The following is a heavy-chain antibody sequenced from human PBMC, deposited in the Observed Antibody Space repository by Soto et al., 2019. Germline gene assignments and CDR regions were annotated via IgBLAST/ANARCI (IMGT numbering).Heavy chain of an antibody. CDR2: IIPIFGTA. D-gene: IGHD3-16*01. J-gene: IGHJ4*02. V-gene: IGHV1-69*01. CDR1: GGAFSSYA. CDR3: ARRGGDDYVWGSYEY. Sequence: QVQLVQSGAEVKKPGSSVNVSCKSSGGAFSSYAISWVRLAPGQVLESMGGIIPIFGTANYAQKFQGRVTITADESTSTAYMELSSLRSEDTAVYYCARRGGDDYVWGSYEYWGQGTLVTVSS.